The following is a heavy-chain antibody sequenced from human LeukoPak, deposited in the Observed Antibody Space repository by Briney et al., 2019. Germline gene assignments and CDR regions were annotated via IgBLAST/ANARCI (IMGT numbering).Heavy chain of an antibody. CDR3: ARGTYYGVPTKGAFDI. D-gene: IGHD4-17*01. V-gene: IGHV4-59*01. Sequence: SETLSLTCTVSGGSISSYYWSWIRQPPGKGLEWIGYIYYSGSTNYNPSLKSRVTISVDTSKNQFSLKLSSVTAADTAVYYCARGTYYGVPTKGAFDIWGQGTMVTVSS. J-gene: IGHJ3*02. CDR1: GGSISSYY. CDR2: IYYSGST.